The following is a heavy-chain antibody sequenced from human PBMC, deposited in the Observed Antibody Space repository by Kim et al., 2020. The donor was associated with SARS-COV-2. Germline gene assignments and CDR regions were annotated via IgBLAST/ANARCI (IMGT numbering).Heavy chain of an antibody. Sequence: GSSINNADSVNGRLTISRDNAKKSLSLQMNSLTPEDTAVYYCVREPNYWGQGTLVTVSS. CDR3: VREPNY. V-gene: IGHV3-11*01. J-gene: IGHJ4*02. CDR2: GSSI.